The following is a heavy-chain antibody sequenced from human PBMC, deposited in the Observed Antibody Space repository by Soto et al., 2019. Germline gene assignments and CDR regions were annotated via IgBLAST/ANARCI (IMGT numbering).Heavy chain of an antibody. V-gene: IGHV3-23*01. CDR2: ISGSGGST. CDR1: GFTFSSYA. CDR3: ATDYDSSGYYLY. D-gene: IGHD3-22*01. J-gene: IGHJ4*02. Sequence: PGGSLRLSCAASGFTFSSYAMSWVRQAPGKGLEWVSAISGSGGSTYYADSVKGRFTISRDNSKNTLYLQMNSLRAEDMAVYYCATDYDSSGYYLYWGQGTLVTAPQ.